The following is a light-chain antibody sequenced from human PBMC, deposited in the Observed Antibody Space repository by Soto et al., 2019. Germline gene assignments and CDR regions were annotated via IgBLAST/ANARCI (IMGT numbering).Light chain of an antibody. CDR3: HQYDDGPYT. J-gene: IGKJ2*01. V-gene: IGKV3D-15*01. CDR1: QSVSYY. CDR2: DAS. Sequence: IVLTQSPGTLSLSPGERATLSCRASQSVSYYLAWYQQKPGQAPRLLIYDASSRATGVPDRFSGSGSGTEFTLTISSLQSEDFAVYYCHQYDDGPYTFGQGTKVDIK.